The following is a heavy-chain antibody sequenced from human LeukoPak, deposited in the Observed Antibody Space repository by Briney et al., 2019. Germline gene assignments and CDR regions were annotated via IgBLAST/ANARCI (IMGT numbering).Heavy chain of an antibody. CDR1: GFSFSDYH. V-gene: IGHV3-11*04. Sequence: NPGGSLRLSCAASGFSFSDYHMSWIRQAPGKGLEWVSYISSSGDTMSYADSVKGRFTISRDNAKNSLYLQMSSLRAEDAAIYYCARVMGNYASDYWGQGALVTVSS. D-gene: IGHD1-7*01. CDR2: ISSSGDTM. J-gene: IGHJ4*02. CDR3: ARVMGNYASDY.